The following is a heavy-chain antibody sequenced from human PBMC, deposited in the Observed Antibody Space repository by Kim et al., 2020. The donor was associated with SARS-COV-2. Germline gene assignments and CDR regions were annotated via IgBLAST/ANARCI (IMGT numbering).Heavy chain of an antibody. V-gene: IGHV4-34*01. CDR2: IHQSGST. CDR3: ARGRAGVVPAPILGIGPHYDYFIMDV. D-gene: IGHD2-2*02. Sequence: SETLSLTCAVYGGSFSGHYWSWIRQSPGKGLEWIGEIHQSGSTNYNPSIKSRVTISIDTSKNQFSLKLSSVAAADTGFYYCARGRAGVVPAPILGIGPHYDYFIMDVWGHGTTVTVSS. J-gene: IGHJ6*02. CDR1: GGSFSGHY.